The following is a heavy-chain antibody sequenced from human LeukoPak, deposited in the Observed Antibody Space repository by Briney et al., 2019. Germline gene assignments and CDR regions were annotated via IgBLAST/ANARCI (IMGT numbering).Heavy chain of an antibody. CDR2: ISGSGGST. CDR3: AILPGYSSSWYEVNY. CDR1: GFTFSSYA. D-gene: IGHD6-13*01. J-gene: IGHJ4*02. V-gene: IGHV3-23*01. Sequence: SGGSLRLSCAASGFTFSSYAMSWVRQAPGKGLEWVSGISGSGGSTYYADSVKGRFTISRDNSRNTLYLQMNSPRAEDTAVYYCAILPGYSSSWYEVNYRGQGTLVTVSS.